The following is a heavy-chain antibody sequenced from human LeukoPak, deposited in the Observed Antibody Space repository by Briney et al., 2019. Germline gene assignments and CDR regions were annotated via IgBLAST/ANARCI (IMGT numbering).Heavy chain of an antibody. D-gene: IGHD6-19*01. V-gene: IGHV4-39*01. CDR1: GDSISSSGYY. CDR3: ARGLGGSSGCFGY. CDR2: INHRESS. Sequence: SETLSLTCTVSGDSISSSGYYWGWIRQPPGKGLEWIGNINHRESSKYNPSLESRVTISVDRYKNQFSLKLTSVTAADTAVYYCARGLGGSSGCFGYWGQGTLVTVSS. J-gene: IGHJ4*02.